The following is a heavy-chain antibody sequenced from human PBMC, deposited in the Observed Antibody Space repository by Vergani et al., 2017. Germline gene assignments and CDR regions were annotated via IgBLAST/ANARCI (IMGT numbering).Heavy chain of an antibody. D-gene: IGHD2-2*02. J-gene: IGHJ5*02. CDR1: GFTFSSYA. CDR3: AKVYCSSTTCYRNWFDP. V-gene: IGHV3-23*01. CDR2: ISGSGGST. Sequence: EVQLLESGGGLVLPGGSLRLSCAASGFTFSSYAMSWVRQAPGKGLEWVSTISGSGGSTYYADSVKGRFTISRDNSKNTLYLQMNSLRAEDTAVDYCAKVYCSSTTCYRNWFDPWGQGTLVTVSS.